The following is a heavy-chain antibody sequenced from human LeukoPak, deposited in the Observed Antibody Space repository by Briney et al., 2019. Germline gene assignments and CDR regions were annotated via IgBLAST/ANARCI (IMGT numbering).Heavy chain of an antibody. D-gene: IGHD6-6*01. CDR2: ISGNGGRT. CDR1: GFTFSSYA. J-gene: IGHJ3*02. V-gene: IGHV3-23*01. Sequence: GGSLRLSCAASGFTFSSYAMSWVRQAPGKGLEWVSAISGNGGRTYYADSVKGRFTISRDNSKTTLYLQMNSLRVEDTAVYYCARDHPLEQLVLRRNPCDIWGQGTMVTVSS. CDR3: ARDHPLEQLVLRRNPCDI.